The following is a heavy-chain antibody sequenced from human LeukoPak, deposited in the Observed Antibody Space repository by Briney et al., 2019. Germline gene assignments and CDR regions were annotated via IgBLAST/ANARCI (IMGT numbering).Heavy chain of an antibody. J-gene: IGHJ6*02. D-gene: IGHD3-3*01. Sequence: GGSLRLSCAASGFTFSSYSMNWVRQAPGKGLEWVSSISSSSSYIYYADSVKGRFTISRDNAKNSLYLQMNSLRAEDTAVYYCARSKLDYDFWSGYYYSGLYGMDVWGQGTTVTVSS. CDR2: ISSSSSYI. CDR3: ARSKLDYDFWSGYYYSGLYGMDV. V-gene: IGHV3-21*01. CDR1: GFTFSSYS.